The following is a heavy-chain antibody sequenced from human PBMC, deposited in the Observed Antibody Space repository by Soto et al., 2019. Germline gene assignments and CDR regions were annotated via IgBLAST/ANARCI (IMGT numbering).Heavy chain of an antibody. CDR3: ARRGDYINYLNYFNY. V-gene: IGHV4-59*01. Sequence: PSETLSLTCTVSGGSISSYYWSWIRQPPGKGLEWIGYIYYSGSTNYNPSLKSRVTISVDTSKNQFSLKLSSVTAADTAVYYCARRGDYINYLNYFNYGGQGTLATFP. CDR1: GGSISSYY. J-gene: IGHJ4*02. D-gene: IGHD4-4*01. CDR2: IYYSGST.